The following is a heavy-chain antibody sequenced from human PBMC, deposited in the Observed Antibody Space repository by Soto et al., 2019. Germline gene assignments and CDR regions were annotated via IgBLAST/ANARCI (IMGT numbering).Heavy chain of an antibody. J-gene: IGHJ5*02. CDR1: GFTFSDYY. CDR2: ISSSGSTI. Sequence: PGGSLRLSCAASGFTFSDYYMSWIRQAPGKGLEWVSYISSSGSTIYYADSVKGRFTISRDNAKNSLYLQMNSLRAEDTAVYYCAREKQRLLLNYWFDPWGQGTLVTAPQ. D-gene: IGHD2-21*02. V-gene: IGHV3-11*01. CDR3: AREKQRLLLNYWFDP.